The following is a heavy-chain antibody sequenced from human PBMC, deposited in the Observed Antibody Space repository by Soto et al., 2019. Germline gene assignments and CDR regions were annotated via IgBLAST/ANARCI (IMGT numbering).Heavy chain of an antibody. Sequence: TETLSLTCAGRGGYISSYYWSWIRQPPGKGLEWIGYIYYSGSTNYNPSLKSRVTISVDTSKNQFSLKLSSVTAADTAVYYCARLSTVTLVDYWGQGTLVTVSS. CDR1: GGYISSYY. D-gene: IGHD4-4*01. CDR3: ARLSTVTLVDY. V-gene: IGHV4-59*01. CDR2: IYYSGST. J-gene: IGHJ4*02.